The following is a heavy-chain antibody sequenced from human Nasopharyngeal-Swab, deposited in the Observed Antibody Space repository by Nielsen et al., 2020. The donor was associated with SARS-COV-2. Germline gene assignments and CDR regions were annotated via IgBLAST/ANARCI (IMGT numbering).Heavy chain of an antibody. CDR1: GGSFSGYS. CDR3: GRGACSITTCYENVDV. Sequence: SETLSLTCAVDGGSFSGYSWSWIREPPGKGLEWIGEIDHSGSTNYNPYLKSRVTISVDTSKNQFSLNLSSVTAADTAVYYCGRGACSITTCYENVDVWGQGTTVTVSS. V-gene: IGHV4-34*01. CDR2: IDHSGST. J-gene: IGHJ6*02. D-gene: IGHD2-2*01.